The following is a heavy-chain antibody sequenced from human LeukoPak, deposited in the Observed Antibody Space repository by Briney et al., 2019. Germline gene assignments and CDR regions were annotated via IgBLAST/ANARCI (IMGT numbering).Heavy chain of an antibody. D-gene: IGHD6-19*01. CDR3: TRQPGYSSGWYVFDY. CDR2: VSSKANSYAT. CDR1: GFTFSGSA. V-gene: IGHV3-73*01. Sequence: GGSLRLSCAASGFTFSGSAMHWVRQASGKGLEWVGRVSSKANSYATAYAASVKGRFTISRDDSKNPAYLQMNSPKTEDTAVDYCTRQPGYSSGWYVFDYWGQGTLVTVSS. J-gene: IGHJ4*02.